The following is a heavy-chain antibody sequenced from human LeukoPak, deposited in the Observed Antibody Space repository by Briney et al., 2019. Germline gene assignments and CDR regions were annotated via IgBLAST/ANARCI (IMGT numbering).Heavy chain of an antibody. CDR2: INSDGSST. CDR1: GFTFSSYW. Sequence: PGGSLRLSCAASGFTFSSYWMHWVRQAPGKGLVWVSRINSDGSSTSYADSVKGRFTVSRDNAKNTLYLQMNSLRAEDTAVYYCARGITASGTLHFDLWGRGTLVTVSS. V-gene: IGHV3-74*01. J-gene: IGHJ2*01. D-gene: IGHD6-13*01. CDR3: ARGITASGTLHFDL.